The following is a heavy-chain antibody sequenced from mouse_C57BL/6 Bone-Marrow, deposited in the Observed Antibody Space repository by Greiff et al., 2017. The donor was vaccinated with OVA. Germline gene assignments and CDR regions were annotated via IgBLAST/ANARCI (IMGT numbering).Heavy chain of an antibody. D-gene: IGHD2-2*01. CDR2: IYPGDGDT. CDR3: ARGGLSRGDY. Sequence: QVQLQQSGPELVKPGASVKISCKASGYAFSSSWMNWVKQRPGKGLEWIGRIYPGDGDTNYNGKFKGKATLTADKSSSTAYMQLSSLTSEDSAVYFCARGGLSRGDYWGQGTTLTVSS. CDR1: GYAFSSSW. V-gene: IGHV1-82*01. J-gene: IGHJ2*01.